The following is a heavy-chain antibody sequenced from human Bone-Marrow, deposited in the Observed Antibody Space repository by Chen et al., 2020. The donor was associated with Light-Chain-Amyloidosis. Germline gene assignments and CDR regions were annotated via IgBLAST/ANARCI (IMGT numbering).Heavy chain of an antibody. CDR1: GFIFRDHY. CDR2: TRNKAKTYTT. J-gene: IGHJ4*02. D-gene: IGHD1-26*01. Sequence: EVQLVESGGGLVQPGGSVRLSCVASGFIFRDHYIDWVRQAPGKGLEWVGRTRNKAKTYTTAYAASVEGRFTISRDDSKNSVYLQMNSLESEDTAVYYCVRVSAGAPPHHFDNWCQGTLVTVSS. CDR3: VRVSAGAPPHHFDN. V-gene: IGHV3-72*01.